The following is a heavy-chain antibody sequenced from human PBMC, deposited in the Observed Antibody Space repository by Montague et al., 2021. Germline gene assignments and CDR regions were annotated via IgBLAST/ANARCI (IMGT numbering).Heavy chain of an antibody. CDR3: ARVRLSYTSSFYGFFDY. CDR1: GFTFSTYA. V-gene: IGHV3-23*01. CDR2: ISGSGSSP. D-gene: IGHD6-6*01. Sequence: SLRLSCAASGFTFSTYAMSWVRQAPGKGLEWVSSISGSGSSPYYADSVQGRFTISRDNFENTLDNSKNTLYLQMNSLRAEDTAVYYCARVRLSYTSSFYGFFDYWGQGTLVTVSS. J-gene: IGHJ4*02.